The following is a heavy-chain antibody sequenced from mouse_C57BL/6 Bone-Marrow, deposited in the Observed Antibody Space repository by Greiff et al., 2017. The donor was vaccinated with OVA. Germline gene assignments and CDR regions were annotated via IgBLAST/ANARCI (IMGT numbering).Heavy chain of an antibody. V-gene: IGHV1-26*01. CDR3: ASGYDGYSAWFAY. CDR1: GYTFTDYY. J-gene: IGHJ3*01. CDR2: INPNNGGT. Sequence: VQLKQSGPELVKPGASVKISCKASGYTFTDYYMNWVKQSHGKSLEWIGDINPNNGGTSYNQKFKGKATLTVDKSSSTAYMELRSLTSEDSAVYYCASGYDGYSAWFAYWGQGTLVTVSA. D-gene: IGHD2-3*01.